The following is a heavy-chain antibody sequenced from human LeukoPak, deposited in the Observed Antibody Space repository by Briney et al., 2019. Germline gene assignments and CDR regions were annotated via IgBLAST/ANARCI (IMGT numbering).Heavy chain of an antibody. CDR2: ISAYNGNT. CDR3: ARGYGSGSYYYYYYMDV. V-gene: IGHV1-18*01. J-gene: IGHJ6*03. Sequence: ASVKVSCKASGYTFTSYGISWVRQAPGQGLEWMGWISAYNGNTNYAQKLQGRVTMTTDTSTSTAYMELRSLTSDDTAVYYCARGYGSGSYYYYYYMDVWGKGTTVTVSS. D-gene: IGHD3-10*01. CDR1: GYTFTSYG.